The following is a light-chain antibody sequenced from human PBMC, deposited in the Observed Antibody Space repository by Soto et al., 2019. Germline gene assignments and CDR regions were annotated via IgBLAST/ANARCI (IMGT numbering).Light chain of an antibody. CDR1: SSNIGNNY. Sequence: QSALTQPPSVSAAPGQVVTISCSGSSSNIGNNYVSWYQQLPGTAPKLLIYDNSERPSGIPDRFSGSKSGTSATLGITGLQTGDEADYYCATWDSGLSAGVFGGGTKLTVL. CDR2: DNS. CDR3: ATWDSGLSAGV. V-gene: IGLV1-51*01. J-gene: IGLJ3*02.